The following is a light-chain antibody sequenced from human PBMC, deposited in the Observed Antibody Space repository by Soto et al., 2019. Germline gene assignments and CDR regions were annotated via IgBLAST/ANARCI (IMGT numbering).Light chain of an antibody. V-gene: IGLV2-8*01. CDR3: SSYAGSNNLV. CDR2: EVS. Sequence: QSALTQPPSASGSPGQSVTISCTGTSSDVGGYNYVSWYQQHPGKAPKLMIYEVSKRPSGVPDRFSGSKSGNTASLTVSGLQAEDEADYYSSSYAGSNNLVFGGGTKLIVL. J-gene: IGLJ3*02. CDR1: SSDVGGYNY.